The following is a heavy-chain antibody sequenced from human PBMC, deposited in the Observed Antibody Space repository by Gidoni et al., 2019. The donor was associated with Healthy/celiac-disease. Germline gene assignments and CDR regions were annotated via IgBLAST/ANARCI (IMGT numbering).Heavy chain of an antibody. CDR3: AKQVVIVVPAAIHYYYYMDV. CDR1: GFTFRRYG. D-gene: IGHD2-2*01. J-gene: IGHJ6*03. V-gene: IGHV3-30*18. Sequence: QVQLVESGGGVVQPGRSLRISCAACGFTFRRYGMHWVRQAPGKGLEWGAVISYDGSNKYYADFVKGRFTISRDNSKNTLYLQMNSLRAEDTAVYYCAKQVVIVVPAAIHYYYYMDVWGKGTTVTVSS. CDR2: ISYDGSNK.